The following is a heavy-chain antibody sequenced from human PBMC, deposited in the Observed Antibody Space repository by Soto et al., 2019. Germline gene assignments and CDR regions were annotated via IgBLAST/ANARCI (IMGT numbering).Heavy chain of an antibody. D-gene: IGHD3-16*01. CDR3: AREVDIRGGSESDAFDI. CDR2: IYYSGST. V-gene: IGHV4-31*03. J-gene: IGHJ3*02. Sequence: QSQTLSLTCTVSGGSISSGGYYWSWIRQHPGKGLEWIGYIYYSGSTYYNPSLKSRVTISVDTSKNQFSLKLSSVTAADTAVYYCAREVDIRGGSESDAFDIWGQGTMVTVSS. CDR1: GGSISSGGYY.